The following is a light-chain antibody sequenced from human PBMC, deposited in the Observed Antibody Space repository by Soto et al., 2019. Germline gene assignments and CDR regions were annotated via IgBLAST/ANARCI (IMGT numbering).Light chain of an antibody. J-gene: IGKJ4*01. Sequence: DIQITQSPASVSSFLVDIVTITCRASQSISSYLNWYQQKPGKAPKSLIYATSTLQDGVPSRFSGNGSETEFTLTISSLQSEDIATYCQQYNNSPLTFGGGTKVDI. CDR2: ATS. CDR3: QYNNSPLT. V-gene: IGKV1-39*01. CDR1: QSISSY.